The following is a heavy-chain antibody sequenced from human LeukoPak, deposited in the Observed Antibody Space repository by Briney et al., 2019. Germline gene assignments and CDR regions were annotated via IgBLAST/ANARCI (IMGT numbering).Heavy chain of an antibody. CDR3: AKDRGDYGDYEDNWFDP. V-gene: IGHV3-33*06. J-gene: IGHJ5*02. CDR2: IWYDGSNK. D-gene: IGHD4-17*01. CDR1: GFTFSSYG. Sequence: LTGGSLRLSCAASGFTFSSYGMHWVRQAPGKGLEWVAVIWYDGSNKYYADSVKGRFTISRDNSKNTLYLQMNSLRAEDTAVYYCAKDRGDYGDYEDNWFDPWGQGTLVTVSS.